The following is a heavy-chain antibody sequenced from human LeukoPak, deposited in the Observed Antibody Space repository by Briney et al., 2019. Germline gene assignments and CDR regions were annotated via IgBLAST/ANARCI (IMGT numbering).Heavy chain of an antibody. D-gene: IGHD5-12*01. CDR2: IYSGGGSR. CDR1: GLTITSNY. J-gene: IGHJ4*02. CDR3: ARDGGGLSGPIDY. V-gene: IGHV3-66*01. Sequence: GGSLRLSCAASGLTITSNYMSWVRQAPGKGLEGVAVIYSGGGSRHYADSVKGRFTISRDNSKNTLYLQMNTLRAEDTAVYYCARDGGGLSGPIDYWGQGTLVTVSS.